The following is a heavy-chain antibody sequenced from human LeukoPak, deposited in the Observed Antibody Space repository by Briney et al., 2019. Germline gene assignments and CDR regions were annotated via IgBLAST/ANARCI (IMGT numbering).Heavy chain of an antibody. CDR3: ARRYCSTTSCYFDY. D-gene: IGHD2-2*01. Sequence: SSETLSLTCAVSGYSINSGYYCGWIRQPPGKGLEWIGNIYHSGSTYYNPSLKRRVTISVDTSKNQFSLKLSSVTAADTAVYYCARRYCSTTSCYFDYWGQGTLVTVSS. CDR2: IYHSGST. V-gene: IGHV4-38-2*01. CDR1: GYSINSGYY. J-gene: IGHJ4*02.